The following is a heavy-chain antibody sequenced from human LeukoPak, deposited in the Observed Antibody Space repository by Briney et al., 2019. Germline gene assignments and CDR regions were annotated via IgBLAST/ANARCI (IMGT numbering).Heavy chain of an antibody. Sequence: PSETLSLTCTVSGYSISSGYYWGWIRQPPGQGLEWIGSIYHSGSTYYNPSLKSRVTISVDTSKNQFSLKLSSVTAADTAVYYCASEPAAGTSYFDYWGQGTLVTVSS. CDR1: GYSISSGYY. CDR2: IYHSGST. J-gene: IGHJ4*02. V-gene: IGHV4-38-2*02. D-gene: IGHD6-13*01. CDR3: ASEPAAGTSYFDY.